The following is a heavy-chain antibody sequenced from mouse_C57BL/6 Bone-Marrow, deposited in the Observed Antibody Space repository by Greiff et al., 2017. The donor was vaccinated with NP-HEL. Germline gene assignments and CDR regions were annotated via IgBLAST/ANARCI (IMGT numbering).Heavy chain of an antibody. CDR2: ISSGSSTI. J-gene: IGHJ1*03. V-gene: IGHV5-17*01. CDR3: ARAPYYYGSSYPWYFDV. CDR1: GFTFSDYG. Sequence: EVKLMESGGGLVKPGGSLKLSCAASGFTFSDYGMHWVRQAPEKGLEWVAYISSGSSTIYYADTVKGRFTISRDNAKNTLFLQMTSLRSEDTAMYYCARAPYYYGSSYPWYFDVWGTGTTVTVSS. D-gene: IGHD1-1*01.